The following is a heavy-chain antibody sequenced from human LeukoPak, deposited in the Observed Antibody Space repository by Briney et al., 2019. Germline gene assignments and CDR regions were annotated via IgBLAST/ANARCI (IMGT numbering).Heavy chain of an antibody. Sequence: ASVKVSCKASGYTFTVYYMHWVRQAPGQGLEWMGWINPNSGGTNYAQKFQGWVTMTRDTSISTAYMELSRLRSDDTAVYYCARGELTGYYLDYWGQGTLVTVSS. D-gene: IGHD3-9*01. J-gene: IGHJ4*02. V-gene: IGHV1-2*04. CDR3: ARGELTGYYLDY. CDR2: INPNSGGT. CDR1: GYTFTVYY.